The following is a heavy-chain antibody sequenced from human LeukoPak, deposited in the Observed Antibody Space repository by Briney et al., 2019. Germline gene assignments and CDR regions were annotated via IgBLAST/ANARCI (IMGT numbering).Heavy chain of an antibody. J-gene: IGHJ4*02. CDR3: ARCSPGDSSNFYAVLQY. CDR1: AFTFSSYG. Sequence: PGGSLRLSCAASAFTFSSYGMHWVRQAPGKGLEWVAYIQYDRTNEQYAHSVKGRFRISRDNSNNILYLQMNSLRTEDTAVYYCARCSPGDSSNFYAVLQYWGQGTQVTVST. D-gene: IGHD3-22*01. V-gene: IGHV3-30*02. CDR2: IQYDRTNE.